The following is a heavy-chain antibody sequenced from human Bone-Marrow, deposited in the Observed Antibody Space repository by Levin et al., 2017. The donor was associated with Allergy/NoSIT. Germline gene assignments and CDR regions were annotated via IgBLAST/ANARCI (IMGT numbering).Heavy chain of an antibody. V-gene: IGHV3-33*01. J-gene: IGHJ4*02. CDR2: MWYDGTGE. CDR1: GFPFRTFG. D-gene: IGHD6-13*01. Sequence: GGSLRLSCAASGFPFRTFGMNWVRQAPGKGLEWVAVMWYDGTGEYYADSVKGRFTISRDNTKKTLYLQLDSLRTEDTGVYFCARGRGSAAGPTDFYFDYWGQGTLVTVSS. CDR3: ARGRGSAAGPTDFYFDY.